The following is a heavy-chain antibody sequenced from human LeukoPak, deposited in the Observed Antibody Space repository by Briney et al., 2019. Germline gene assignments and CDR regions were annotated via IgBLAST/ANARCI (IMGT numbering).Heavy chain of an antibody. CDR3: AATYYGSGLLDY. V-gene: IGHV4-39*01. Sequence: SETLSHTCTVSGGSISSSSYYWGWIRHPPGKGLEWIGSIYYSGSTYYNPSLKSRVTISVDTSKNQFSLKLSSVTAADTAVYYCAATYYGSGLLDYWGQGTLVTVSS. D-gene: IGHD3-10*01. J-gene: IGHJ4*02. CDR2: IYYSGST. CDR1: GGSISSSSYY.